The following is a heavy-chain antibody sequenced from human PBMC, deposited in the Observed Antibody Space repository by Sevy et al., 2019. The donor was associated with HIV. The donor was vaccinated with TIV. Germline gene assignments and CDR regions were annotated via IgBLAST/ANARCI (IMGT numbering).Heavy chain of an antibody. J-gene: IGHJ6*02. Sequence: GGSLRLSCAASGFTFSYYTMNWVRQAPGKGLEWVSYISSGSSYISYTDSVKGRFTIASDNAKNSLYLQMTSLRPEDTAMYFCARDRDYYGSGTFDAWGQGTTVTVSS. V-gene: IGHV3-21*06. CDR1: GFTFSYYT. D-gene: IGHD3-10*01. CDR2: ISSGSSYI. CDR3: ARDRDYYGSGTFDA.